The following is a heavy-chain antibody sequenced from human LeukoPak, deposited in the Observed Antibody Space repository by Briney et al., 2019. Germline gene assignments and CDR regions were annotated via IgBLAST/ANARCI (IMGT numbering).Heavy chain of an antibody. CDR3: ARGLNDFWSGYYEDY. CDR2: INHSGST. D-gene: IGHD3-3*01. Sequence: PSETLSLTCTVSGYSISTGYYWSWIRQPPGKGLEWIGEINHSGSTNYNPSLKSRVTISVDMSKNQFSLKLSSVTAADTAVYYCARGLNDFWSGYYEDYWGQGTLVTVSS. J-gene: IGHJ4*02. CDR1: GYSISTGYY. V-gene: IGHV4-34*01.